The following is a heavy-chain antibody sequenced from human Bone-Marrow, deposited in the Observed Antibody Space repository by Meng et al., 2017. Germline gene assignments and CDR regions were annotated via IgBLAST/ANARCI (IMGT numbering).Heavy chain of an antibody. Sequence: QVQLVESGGGVVQPGRSLRLSCTASGFTFSSYGMDWVRQAPGKGLEWVAVISNDESNKDYADSVRGRFTISRDNSKNTLYLQMNSLRAEDTAVYYCAKNGYYGSIGYNDLWGQGTLVTVSS. CDR2: ISNDESNK. CDR3: AKNGYYGSIGYNDL. V-gene: IGHV3-30*18. J-gene: IGHJ5*02. CDR1: GFTFSSYG. D-gene: IGHD3-22*01.